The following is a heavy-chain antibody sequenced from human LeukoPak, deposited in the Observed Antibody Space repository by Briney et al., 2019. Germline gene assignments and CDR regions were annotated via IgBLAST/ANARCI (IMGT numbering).Heavy chain of an antibody. D-gene: IGHD5-18*01. CDR3: ARDRHQRGYSYGTLDY. CDR2: ISSSSSYI. V-gene: IGHV3-21*01. CDR1: GFTFCIYS. J-gene: IGHJ4*02. Sequence: PGGSLRLSCAASGFTFCIYSMNWVRQAPGKGLEWVSSISSSSSYIYYADSVKGRFTISRDNAKNSLYLQMNSLRAEDTAVYYCARDRHQRGYSYGTLDYWGQGTLVTVSS.